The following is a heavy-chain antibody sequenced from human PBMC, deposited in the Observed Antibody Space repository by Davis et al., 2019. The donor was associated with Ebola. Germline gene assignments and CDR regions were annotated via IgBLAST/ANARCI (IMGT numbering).Heavy chain of an antibody. Sequence: MPSETLSLTCAVYGGSFSGYYWSWIRQPPGKGLEWIGEINHSGSTNYNPSLKSRVTISVDTSKNQISLKLSSATAADTAVYWCGRLPYCSSTSCYDNYYGMDVWGQGTTVTVSS. V-gene: IGHV4-34*01. J-gene: IGHJ6*02. CDR3: GRLPYCSSTSCYDNYYGMDV. D-gene: IGHD2-2*01. CDR1: GGSFSGYY. CDR2: INHSGST.